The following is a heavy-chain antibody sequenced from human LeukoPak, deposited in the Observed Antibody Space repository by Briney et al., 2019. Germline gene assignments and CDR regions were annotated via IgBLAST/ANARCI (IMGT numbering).Heavy chain of an antibody. Sequence: PSETLSLTCAVYGESSFSSYYWSWIRQTPGGALEWIGEINHSGYTNYNPSLKSRATLSIDTSKNQFSLRLNSVTAADTAVYYCSRQVVGNDYWGQGTLVTVSS. D-gene: IGHD3-22*01. CDR1: GESSFSSYY. J-gene: IGHJ4*02. CDR3: SRQVVGNDY. CDR2: INHSGYT. V-gene: IGHV4-34*01.